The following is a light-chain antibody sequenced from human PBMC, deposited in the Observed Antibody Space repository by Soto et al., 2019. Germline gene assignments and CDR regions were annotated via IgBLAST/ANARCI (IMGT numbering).Light chain of an antibody. CDR3: QQYSSSSYT. Sequence: EIVLTQSPGTLSLSPGERATLSCRASQSVSSSYLAWYQQQPGQAPRLLIYGASTRATGIPDRFSGSGSGTDFTLTISRLEPEDFAVYYCQQYSSSSYTFGQGTKLEIK. CDR2: GAS. CDR1: QSVSSSY. J-gene: IGKJ2*01. V-gene: IGKV3-20*01.